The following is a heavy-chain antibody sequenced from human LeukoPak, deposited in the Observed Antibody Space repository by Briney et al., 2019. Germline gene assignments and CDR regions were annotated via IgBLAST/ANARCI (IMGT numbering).Heavy chain of an antibody. Sequence: PGGSLRLSCAASGFTFSGSATHWVRQASGKGLEWVGRIRSKANSYATAYAASVKGRFTISRDDSKNTAYLQMNSLKTEDTAVYYCTSPSGYSSSWYFDYWGQGTLVTVSS. V-gene: IGHV3-73*01. J-gene: IGHJ4*02. CDR1: GFTFSGSA. CDR2: IRSKANSYAT. D-gene: IGHD6-13*01. CDR3: TSPSGYSSSWYFDY.